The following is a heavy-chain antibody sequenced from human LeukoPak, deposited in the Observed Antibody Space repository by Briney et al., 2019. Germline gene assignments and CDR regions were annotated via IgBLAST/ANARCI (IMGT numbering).Heavy chain of an antibody. J-gene: IGHJ4*02. CDR1: RFTFSSYS. CDR3: ARGGGWTGGDY. Sequence: GGSLRLSCAASRFTFSSYSMSWVRQAPGKGLQWVANIKQDGSDKKYVDSLKGRFTVSRDNAKNSLYLQMNSLRVEDTAVYYCARGGGWTGGDYWGQGTLVTVSS. D-gene: IGHD6-19*01. CDR2: IKQDGSDK. V-gene: IGHV3-7*01.